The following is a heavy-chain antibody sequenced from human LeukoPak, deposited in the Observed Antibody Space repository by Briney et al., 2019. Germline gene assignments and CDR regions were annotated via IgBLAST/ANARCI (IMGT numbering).Heavy chain of an antibody. J-gene: IGHJ6*02. CDR2: TRYDGSNK. D-gene: IGHD6-13*01. Sequence: GGSLRLSCAASGFTFSNYDMHWIRQAPGKGLEWVTFTRYDGSNKDYADSVKGRFTISRDNSKNTVHLQMNSLRAEDTALYYCARARGSSWWYYYYGMDVWGQGTTVTVSS. V-gene: IGHV3-30*02. CDR1: GFTFSNYD. CDR3: ARARGSSWWYYYYGMDV.